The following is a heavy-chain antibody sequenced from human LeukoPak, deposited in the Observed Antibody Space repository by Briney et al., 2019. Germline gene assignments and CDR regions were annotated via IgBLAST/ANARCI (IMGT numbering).Heavy chain of an antibody. J-gene: IGHJ4*02. D-gene: IGHD4-17*01. CDR3: ATGGYDYGDVIDY. CDR1: GFTFDDYA. V-gene: IGHV3-9*03. Sequence: GGSLRLACAASGFTFDDYAMHWVRQAPGKGLEWVSGISWNSVSIVYADSGKGRFTISRDNAKNSLYLQMDSLRAEDMALYYCATGGYDYGDVIDYWGQGTLVTVSS. CDR2: ISWNSVSI.